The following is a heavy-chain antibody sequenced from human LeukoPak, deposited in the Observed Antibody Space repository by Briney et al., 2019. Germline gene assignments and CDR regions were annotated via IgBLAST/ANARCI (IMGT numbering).Heavy chain of an antibody. J-gene: IGHJ3*02. Sequence: GESLKISCKGSGYNFTNSWVAWVRQMPGKRLERMGIIFPADSDTTYSPSFQGQVTISADKSIDTAYLQWSTLKASDTAMYYCARHGGRSGYQIAFDIWGQGTLVTVSS. CDR1: GYNFTNSW. V-gene: IGHV5-51*06. CDR3: ARHGGRSGYQIAFDI. D-gene: IGHD3-22*01. CDR2: IFPADSDT.